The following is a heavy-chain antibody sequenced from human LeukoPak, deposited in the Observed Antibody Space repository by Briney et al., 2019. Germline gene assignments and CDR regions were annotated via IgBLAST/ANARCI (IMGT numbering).Heavy chain of an antibody. V-gene: IGHV3-23*01. D-gene: IGHD3-3*01. CDR1: GFTFSSYG. CDR2: ISGSGGST. CDR3: AKGGSGYYHYFDY. J-gene: IGHJ4*02. Sequence: GGSLRLSCAASGFTFSSYGMSWVRQAPGKGLEWVSAISGSGGSTYYADSVKGRFTISRDNSKNTLYLQMNSLRAEDTAVYYCAKGGSGYYHYFDYWGQGTLVTVSS.